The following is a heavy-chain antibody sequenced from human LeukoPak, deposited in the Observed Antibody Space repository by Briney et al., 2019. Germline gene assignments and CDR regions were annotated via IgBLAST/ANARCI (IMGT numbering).Heavy chain of an antibody. CDR1: GYTFTSYY. Sequence: GASVKVSCKASGYTFTSYYMHWVRQAPGQGLEWMGIINPSGGSTSYAQKFQGRVTMTRDTSTSTVYMELSSLRSEDTAVYYSARNRLGYCSGGSCWSGFDYWGQGTLVTVSS. V-gene: IGHV1-46*01. CDR3: ARNRLGYCSGGSCWSGFDY. CDR2: INPSGGST. D-gene: IGHD2-15*01. J-gene: IGHJ4*02.